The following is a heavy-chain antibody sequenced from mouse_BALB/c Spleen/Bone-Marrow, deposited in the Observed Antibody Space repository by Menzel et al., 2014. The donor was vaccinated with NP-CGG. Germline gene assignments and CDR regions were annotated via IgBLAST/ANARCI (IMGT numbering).Heavy chain of an antibody. CDR2: ISNLAYSI. D-gene: IGHD4-1*01. CDR3: ARDLDGTGVFDY. CDR1: GFTFSDYG. V-gene: IGHV5-15*02. Sequence: EVQRVESGGGLVQTGGSRKLSCAASGFTFSDYGMAWVRQAPGQGPEWVAFISNLAYSISYADTVTGRFTISRENVKNTLYLEMSSLRSEDTAMYYCARDLDGTGVFDYWGQGTTLTVSS. J-gene: IGHJ2*01.